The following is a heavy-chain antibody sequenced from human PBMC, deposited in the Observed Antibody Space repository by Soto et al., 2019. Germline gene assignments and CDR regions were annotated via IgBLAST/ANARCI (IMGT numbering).Heavy chain of an antibody. J-gene: IGHJ6*02. CDR1: GGTFSSYA. CDR2: IIPIFGTA. V-gene: IGHV1-69*01. D-gene: IGHD2-15*01. CDR3: AISNLVVVVAATPDYGMDV. Sequence: QVQLVQSGAEVKKPGSSVEVSCKASGGTFSSYAISWVRQAPGQGLEWMGGIIPIFGTANYAQKFQGRVTITADESTSTAYMELSSLRSEDTAVYYCAISNLVVVVAATPDYGMDVWGQGTTVTVSS.